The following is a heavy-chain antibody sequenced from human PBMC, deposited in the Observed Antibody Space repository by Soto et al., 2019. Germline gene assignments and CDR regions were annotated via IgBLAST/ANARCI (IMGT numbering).Heavy chain of an antibody. Sequence: LSLTCTVSGGSISSGDYYWSWIRQPPGKGLEWIGYIYYSGSTYYNPSLKSRVTISVDTSKNQFSLKLSSVTAADTAVYYCASGAHDYGDYGAVYWGQGTLVTVSS. CDR2: IYYSGST. CDR3: ASGAHDYGDYGAVY. J-gene: IGHJ4*02. D-gene: IGHD4-17*01. V-gene: IGHV4-30-4*01. CDR1: GGSISSGDYY.